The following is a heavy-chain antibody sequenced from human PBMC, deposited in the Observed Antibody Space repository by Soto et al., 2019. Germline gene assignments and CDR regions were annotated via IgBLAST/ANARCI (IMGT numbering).Heavy chain of an antibody. CDR2: FYYSGST. J-gene: IGHJ5*02. Sequence: QVHLQESGPGLVKPSETLSLTCTVSGGAISSSSYYWGWIRQPPGKGLEWIGSFYYSGSTYYNPSLKSRVSISVDTSKNQFSLKLSSVIAADTAVYYCARHCPLSSRPPGWFDPWGQGTLVTVSS. V-gene: IGHV4-39*01. D-gene: IGHD6-13*01. CDR1: GGAISSSSYY. CDR3: ARHCPLSSRPPGWFDP.